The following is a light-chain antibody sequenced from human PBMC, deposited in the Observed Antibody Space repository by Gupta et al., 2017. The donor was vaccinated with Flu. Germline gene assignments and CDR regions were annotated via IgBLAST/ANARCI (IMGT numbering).Light chain of an antibody. J-gene: IGKJ1*01. V-gene: IGKV3-15*01. CDR1: HSISSN. Sequence: ETATLSCRASHSISSNLAWYQQRPGQAPRLLIHGASTRATGIPARFSGSGSGTEFTLTINSLQSEDFAVYYCQQYDNRPPWTFGQGTKVEIK. CDR3: QQYDNRPPWT. CDR2: GAS.